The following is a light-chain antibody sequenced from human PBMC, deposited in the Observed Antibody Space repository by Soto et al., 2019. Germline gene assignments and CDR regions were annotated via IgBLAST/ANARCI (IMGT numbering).Light chain of an antibody. J-gene: IGKJ1*01. Sequence: QLTRSPSSLSASVGDRFTSTCRASQSISGWLAWYQQKKGKAPKXXIYKASSLQSGVPSRFSGSGYGTEFNLTISSLQSEDFAVYYCQQYNKWPRTFGQGTKVDIK. CDR1: QSISGW. CDR3: QQYNKWPRT. V-gene: IGKV1-5*03. CDR2: KAS.